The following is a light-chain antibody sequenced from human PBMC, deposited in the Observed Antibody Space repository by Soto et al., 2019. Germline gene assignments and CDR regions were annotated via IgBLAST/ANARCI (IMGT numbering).Light chain of an antibody. V-gene: IGKV1-39*01. CDR2: AAS. Sequence: DIQMTQSPSSLSASVGDRVSITCRASQSINRFVNWYQQKPGKAPNLLIYAASSLQSGVPSRFSGSGSGTDFTLTISSLKPEDFATYDCQQSYNNPRTFGQGTKLEIK. CDR3: QQSYNNPRT. J-gene: IGKJ2*02. CDR1: QSINRF.